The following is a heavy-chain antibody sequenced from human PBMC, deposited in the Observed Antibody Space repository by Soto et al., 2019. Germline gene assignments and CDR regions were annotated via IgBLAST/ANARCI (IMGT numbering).Heavy chain of an antibody. CDR2: ISYDGSNK. Sequence: QVQLVESGGGVVQPGRSLRLSCAVSGFTFSNYAMHWVRQAPGKGLEWVAVISYDGSNKYYADSVKGRFTISRDNSKNTLYLQMNSLRAEDTAVYYCARDWVGYYLDYWGEGTLVTVSS. CDR3: ARDWVGYYLDY. J-gene: IGHJ4*02. V-gene: IGHV3-30-3*01. CDR1: GFTFSNYA. D-gene: IGHD3-16*01.